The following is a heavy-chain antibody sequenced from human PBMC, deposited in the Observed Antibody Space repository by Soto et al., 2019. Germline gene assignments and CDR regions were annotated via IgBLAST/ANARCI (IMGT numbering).Heavy chain of an antibody. CDR2: INAGNGNT. D-gene: IGHD2-8*01. J-gene: IGHJ3*02. V-gene: IGHV1-3*01. CDR1: GYTFTSYA. CDR3: ARGYCTNGVCYTEGAFDI. Sequence: ASVKVSCKASGYTFTSYAMHWVRQAPGQRLEWMGWINAGNGNTKYSQKFQGRVTITRDTSASTAYMELSSLRSEDTAVYYFARGYCTNGVCYTEGAFDIWGQGTMVTVSS.